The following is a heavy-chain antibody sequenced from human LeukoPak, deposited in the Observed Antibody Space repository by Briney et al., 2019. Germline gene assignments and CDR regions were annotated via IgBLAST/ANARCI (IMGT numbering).Heavy chain of an antibody. J-gene: IGHJ4*02. CDR3: ARVRCSGGSCYDEYYFDY. CDR2: IIPILGIA. V-gene: IGHV1-69*04. D-gene: IGHD2-15*01. Sequence: GASVKVSCKASGGTFSSYAISWVRQAPGQGLEWMGRIIPILGIANYAQKFQGRVTIIADKSTSTAYMELSSLRSEDTAVYYCARVRCSGGSCYDEYYFDYWGQGTLVIVSS. CDR1: GGTFSSYA.